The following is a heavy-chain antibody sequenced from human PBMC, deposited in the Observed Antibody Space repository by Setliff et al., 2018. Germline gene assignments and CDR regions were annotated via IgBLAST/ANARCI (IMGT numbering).Heavy chain of an antibody. CDR3: ARESSWAGFDY. CDR2: IRYDGTTE. CDR1: GFSFGGHD. V-gene: IGHV3-30*02. J-gene: IGHJ4*02. D-gene: IGHD6-13*01. Sequence: PGGSLRLSCAASGFSFGGHDMHWVRQAPGKGLEWVAFIRYDGTTESYADSVRGRFTISRDNSKNTLYVQMNSLRVEDTAVYYCARESSWAGFDYWGQGTLVTVSS.